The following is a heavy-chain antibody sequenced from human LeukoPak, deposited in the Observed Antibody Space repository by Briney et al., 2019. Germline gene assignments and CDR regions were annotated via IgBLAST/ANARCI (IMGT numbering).Heavy chain of an antibody. V-gene: IGHV4-34*01. J-gene: IGHJ4*02. CDR2: INHSGST. D-gene: IGHD3-16*02. Sequence: SETLSLTCAVYGGSFSGYYWSWIRQPPGKGLEWIGEINHSGSTNYNPSLKSRVTISVDTSKNQFSLKLSSVTAADTAVYYCARGPYDYVWGSYRPPHYYFDYWGQGTLVTVSS. CDR3: ARGPYDYVWGSYRPPHYYFDY. CDR1: GGSFSGYY.